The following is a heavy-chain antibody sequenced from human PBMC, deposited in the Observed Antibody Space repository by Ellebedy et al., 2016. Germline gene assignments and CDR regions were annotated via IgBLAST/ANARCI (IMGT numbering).Heavy chain of an antibody. J-gene: IGHJ4*02. CDR2: ISSSSSTI. D-gene: IGHD5-18*01. Sequence: GESLKISCAASGFTFSSYSMNWVRQAPGKGLEWVSYISSSSSTIYYADSVKGRFTISRDNAKNSLYLQMNSLRAEDTAVYYCARGDSYGELPPDYWGQGTLVTVSS. CDR1: GFTFSSYS. CDR3: ARGDSYGELPPDY. V-gene: IGHV3-48*01.